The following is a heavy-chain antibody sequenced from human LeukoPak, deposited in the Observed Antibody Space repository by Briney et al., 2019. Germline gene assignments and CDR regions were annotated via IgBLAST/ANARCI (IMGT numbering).Heavy chain of an antibody. J-gene: IGHJ4*02. CDR2: ISGSGGSP. Sequence: PGGSLRLFCAASGFIFSSYAMNWVRQAPGKGLEWVSAISGSGGSPYYADSVKGRFTISRDNSKNTLFLQMNSLRAEDTAVYYCAKGYTVTTTLVDYWGQGTLVTVSS. CDR3: AKGYTVTTTLVDY. V-gene: IGHV3-23*01. D-gene: IGHD4-17*01. CDR1: GFIFSSYA.